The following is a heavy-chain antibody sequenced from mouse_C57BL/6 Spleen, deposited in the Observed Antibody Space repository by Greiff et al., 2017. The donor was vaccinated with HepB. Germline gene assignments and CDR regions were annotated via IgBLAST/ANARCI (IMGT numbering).Heavy chain of an antibody. J-gene: IGHJ4*01. CDR1: GYAFSSSW. Sequence: VQLQQSGPELVKPGASVKISCKASGYAFSSSWMNWVKQRPGKGLEWIGRIYPGDGDTNYNGKFKGKATLTADKPSSTAYMQLSSLTSEDSAVYFCARGGQLDYWGQGTSVTVSS. D-gene: IGHD6-1*01. CDR2: IYPGDGDT. V-gene: IGHV1-82*01. CDR3: ARGGQLDY.